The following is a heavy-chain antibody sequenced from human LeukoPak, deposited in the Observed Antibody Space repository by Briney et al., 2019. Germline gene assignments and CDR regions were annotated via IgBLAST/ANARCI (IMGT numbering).Heavy chain of an antibody. CDR3: AKDMKRWSGYLPFDY. Sequence: GRFLRLSCAASGFSFSTYAMHWVRQAPGKGLEGVAVIWYDGSKKYYEDSVKGRFTISRDNSKNTLYLQMNSLRAEDTAVYYCAKDMKRWSGYLPFDYWGQGTLVTVSS. CDR1: GFSFSTYA. V-gene: IGHV3-33*06. CDR2: IWYDGSKK. J-gene: IGHJ4*02. D-gene: IGHD3-3*01.